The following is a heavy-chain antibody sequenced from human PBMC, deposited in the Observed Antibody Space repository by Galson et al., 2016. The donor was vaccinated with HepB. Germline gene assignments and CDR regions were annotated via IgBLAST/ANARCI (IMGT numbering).Heavy chain of an antibody. CDR1: GFNFSHYD. D-gene: IGHD1-1*01. J-gene: IGHJ3*02. CDR2: IISSGSVI. CDR3: SRDGTGPFDI. V-gene: IGHV3-21*04. Sequence: SLRLSCAASGFNFSHYDMTWVRQAPGGGLEWIASIISSGSVISYADSVKGRFTISRDNARNSLYLQMSSLRADDTALYYCSRDGTGPFDIWGQGAMVTVSS.